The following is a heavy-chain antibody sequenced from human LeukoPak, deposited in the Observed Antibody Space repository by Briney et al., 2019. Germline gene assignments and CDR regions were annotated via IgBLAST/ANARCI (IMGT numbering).Heavy chain of an antibody. CDR1: GGSISSYY. Sequence: SETPSLTCTVSGGSISSYYWSWIRQPPGKGLEWIGYIYYSGSTNYNPSLKSRVTISVDRSKNQFSLKLSSVTAADTAVYYCARGAYGSYFDYWGQGTLVTVSS. J-gene: IGHJ4*02. CDR2: IYYSGST. V-gene: IGHV4-59*12. CDR3: ARGAYGSYFDY. D-gene: IGHD3-10*01.